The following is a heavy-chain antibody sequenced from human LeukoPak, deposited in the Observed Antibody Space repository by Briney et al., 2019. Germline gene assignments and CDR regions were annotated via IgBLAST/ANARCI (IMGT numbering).Heavy chain of an antibody. Sequence: GGFLRLSCAASGFTVSSNSMTWVRQAPGKGLEWVSILYNGGGANYADSGKGRFTISRDNSSNTLFLQMNSLRAKDTAVYYCARRDTTGWYHHFDYWGQGTLVTVSS. V-gene: IGHV3-53*01. CDR1: GFTVSSNS. J-gene: IGHJ4*02. CDR3: ARRDTTGWYHHFDY. D-gene: IGHD6-19*01. CDR2: LYNGGGA.